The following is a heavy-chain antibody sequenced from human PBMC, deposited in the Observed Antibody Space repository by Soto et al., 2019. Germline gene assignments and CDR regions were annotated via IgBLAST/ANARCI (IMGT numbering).Heavy chain of an antibody. CDR1: GGSISSYY. Sequence: QVQLQESGPGLVKPSETLSLTCTVSGGSISSYYWNWILQPPGKGLEWIGYIYYSWSTKYNPSLKSRVIISVDTSTNQFCLKLISVTAAATAVYYCAREGSPYCSGGGCTGSYFDNWGQGTLGTVSS. V-gene: IGHV4-59*01. CDR2: IYYSWST. D-gene: IGHD2-15*01. CDR3: AREGSPYCSGGGCTGSYFDN. J-gene: IGHJ4*02.